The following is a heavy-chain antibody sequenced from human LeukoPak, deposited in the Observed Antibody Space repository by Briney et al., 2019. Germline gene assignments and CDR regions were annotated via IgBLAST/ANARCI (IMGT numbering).Heavy chain of an antibody. Sequence: GASVKVSCKASGYTFTGYYMHWVRQAPGQGLEWMGWINPNSGGTNYAQKFQGRVTMTRDTSISTAYMELSRLRSDDTAVYYCARVTRHELYYYYYMDVWGKGTTVTVSS. CDR3: ARVTRHELYYYYYMDV. J-gene: IGHJ6*03. CDR1: GYTFTGYY. CDR2: INPNSGGT. D-gene: IGHD1-7*01. V-gene: IGHV1-2*02.